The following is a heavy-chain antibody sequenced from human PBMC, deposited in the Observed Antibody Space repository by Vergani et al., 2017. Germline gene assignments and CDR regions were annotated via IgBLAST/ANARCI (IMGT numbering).Heavy chain of an antibody. CDR2: ISSSGSTI. J-gene: IGHJ6*02. D-gene: IGHD1-26*01. Sequence: EVQLVESGGGLVQPGGSLRLSCAASGFTFSSYEMNWVRQAPGKGLEWVSYISSSGSTIDYADSVKGRFTISRDNAKNSLYLQMNSLRAEDTAVYYCARDGRSGSYGEYYYYYYGMDVWGQGTTVTVSS. CDR1: GFTFSSYE. V-gene: IGHV3-48*03. CDR3: ARDGRSGSYGEYYYYYYGMDV.